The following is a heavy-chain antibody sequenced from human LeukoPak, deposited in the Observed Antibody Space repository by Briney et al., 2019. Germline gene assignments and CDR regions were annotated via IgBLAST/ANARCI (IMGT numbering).Heavy chain of an antibody. J-gene: IGHJ6*02. CDR2: IRKDGNEK. D-gene: IGHD3-10*01. Sequence: GGSLRLSCVASGFTFSNYWMTWVRQPPGRGLEWVASIRKDGNEKYYVDSVKGRFTISRDNSKNTLYLQMNSLRAEDTAVYYCARSITMVRGVIPGYYYYGMDVWGQGTTVTVSS. CDR3: ARSITMVRGVIPGYYYYGMDV. V-gene: IGHV3-7*01. CDR1: GFTFSNYW.